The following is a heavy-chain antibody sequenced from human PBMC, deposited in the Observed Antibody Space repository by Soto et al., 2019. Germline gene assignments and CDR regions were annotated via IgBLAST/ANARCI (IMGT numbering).Heavy chain of an antibody. D-gene: IGHD6-13*01. CDR3: AKDVSIAAAGTPYFQL. CDR1: GFTFSNYG. J-gene: IGHJ1*01. Sequence: QVQLVESGGGVVQPGRSLRLSCAASGFTFSNYGMHWVRQAPGKGLEWVAIISYDGSNKYYADSVKGRFTISRDNSKNTLYLQMNSLRAEDTAVYYCAKDVSIAAAGTPYFQLWGQGTLDTVSS. V-gene: IGHV3-30*18. CDR2: ISYDGSNK.